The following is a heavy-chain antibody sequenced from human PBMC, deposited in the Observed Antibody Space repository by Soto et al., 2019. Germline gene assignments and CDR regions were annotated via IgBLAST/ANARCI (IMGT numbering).Heavy chain of an antibody. V-gene: IGHV4-34*01. D-gene: IGHD3-10*01. Sequence: XETLSVPCAVYGGSFSGYYWSWIRQPPGKGLEWIGEINHSGSTNYNPSLKSRVTISVDTSKNQFSLKLSSVTAADTAVYYCARGFVVRGYNWFDSWGQGTLVTVSS. J-gene: IGHJ5*01. CDR3: ARGFVVRGYNWFDS. CDR1: GGSFSGYY. CDR2: INHSGST.